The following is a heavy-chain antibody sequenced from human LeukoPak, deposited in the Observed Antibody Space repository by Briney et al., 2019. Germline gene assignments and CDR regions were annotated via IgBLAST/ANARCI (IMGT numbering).Heavy chain of an antibody. CDR3: ATLRPRQQLVVDH. CDR2: ISSSGSTK. D-gene: IGHD6-13*01. J-gene: IGHJ4*02. V-gene: IGHV3-48*03. CDR1: GFTFSSYE. Sequence: PGGSLRLSCAASGFTFSSYEMRWVRQAPGKGPEWVSYISSSGSTKYYADSVKGRFTISRDNALNSLYLQMSSLRAEDTAVYYCATLRPRQQLVVDHWGQGTLVTVSS.